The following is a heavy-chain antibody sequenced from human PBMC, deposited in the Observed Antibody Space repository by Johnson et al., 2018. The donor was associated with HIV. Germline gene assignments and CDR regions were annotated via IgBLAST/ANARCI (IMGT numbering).Heavy chain of an antibody. J-gene: IGHJ3*02. CDR2: IKQDGSEK. D-gene: IGHD1-14*01. V-gene: IGHV3-7*05. Sequence: EVQVVESGGGLVQPGGSLRLSCAGSGFTFSSNWMSWVRQAPGKGLEWVANIKQDGSEKNYVDSVKGRFIVSRDNAKNSLYLQMNSLRAEDTAVYYCASALLYKPDDAFDIWGQGTMVTVSS. CDR1: GFTFSSNW. CDR3: ASALLYKPDDAFDI.